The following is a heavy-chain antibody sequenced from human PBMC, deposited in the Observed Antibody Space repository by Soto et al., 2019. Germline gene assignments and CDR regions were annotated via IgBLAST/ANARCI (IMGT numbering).Heavy chain of an antibody. CDR2: IYTSGST. CDR3: ARVLVCSGGSCYGNWFDP. J-gene: IGHJ5*02. CDR1: GGSISSYY. V-gene: IGHV4-4*07. Sequence: PSETLSLTCTVSGGSISSYYWSWIRQPAGKXLEWIGRIYTSGSTNYNPSLKSRVTMSVDTSKNQFSLKLSSVTAADTAVYYCARVLVCSGGSCYGNWFDPWGQGTLVTVSS. D-gene: IGHD2-15*01.